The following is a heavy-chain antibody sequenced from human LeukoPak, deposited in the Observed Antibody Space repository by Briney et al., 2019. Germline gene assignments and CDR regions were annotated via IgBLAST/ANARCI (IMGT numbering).Heavy chain of an antibody. CDR1: GYTFTSYD. CDR3: ARGGLTIFGVEALYYYYYMDV. J-gene: IGHJ6*03. D-gene: IGHD3-3*01. Sequence: ASVKVSCKASGYTFTSYDINWVRQATGQGLEWMGWMNPNSGNTGYAQKFQGRVTMTRNTSLSTAYMELSSLRSEDTAVYYCARGGLTIFGVEALYYYYYMDVWGKGTTVTVSS. CDR2: MNPNSGNT. V-gene: IGHV1-8*01.